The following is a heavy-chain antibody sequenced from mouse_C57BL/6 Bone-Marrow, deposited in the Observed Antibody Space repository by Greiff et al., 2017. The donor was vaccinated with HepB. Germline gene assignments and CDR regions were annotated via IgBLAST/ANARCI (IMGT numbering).Heavy chain of an antibody. D-gene: IGHD2-1*01. Sequence: VQGVESGPGLVAPSQSLSITCTVSGFSLTSYGVDWVRQSPGKGLEWLGVIWGVGSTNYNSALKSRLSISKDNSKSQVFLKMNSLQTDDTAMYYCASGGSFYSRSFAYWGQGTLVTVAA. CDR2: IWGVGST. CDR1: GFSLTSYG. CDR3: ASGGSFYSRSFAY. V-gene: IGHV2-6*01. J-gene: IGHJ3*01.